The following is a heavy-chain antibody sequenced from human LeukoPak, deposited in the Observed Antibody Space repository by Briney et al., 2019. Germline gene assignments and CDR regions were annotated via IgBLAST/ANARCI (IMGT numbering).Heavy chain of an antibody. CDR3: AREVSGSFPDAFEI. D-gene: IGHD3-10*01. V-gene: IGHV4-59*01. CDR2: ISYSGST. Sequence: SETLSLTCTVSGGAISPYYWSWIRQPPGKGLEWIGYISYSGSTKSNPSLKSRVTISVDASKSQLSLKLTSVTAADTAVYYCAREVSGSFPDAFEIWGQGTMVTVSS. J-gene: IGHJ3*02. CDR1: GGAISPYY.